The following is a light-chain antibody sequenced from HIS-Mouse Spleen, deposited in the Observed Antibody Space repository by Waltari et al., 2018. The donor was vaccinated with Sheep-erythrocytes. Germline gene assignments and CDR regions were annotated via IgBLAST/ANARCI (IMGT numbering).Light chain of an antibody. CDR1: QGVSSY. J-gene: IGKJ2*01. V-gene: IGKV3-11*01. CDR3: QQRSNWYT. CDR2: DAS. Sequence: EIVLTQSPATLSLSPGERATLSCRASQGVSSYLAWHQQKPGQAPRLLIYDASNRATRIPARFSGSGSGTDFTLTISSLEPEDFAVYYCQQRSNWYTFGQGTKLEIK.